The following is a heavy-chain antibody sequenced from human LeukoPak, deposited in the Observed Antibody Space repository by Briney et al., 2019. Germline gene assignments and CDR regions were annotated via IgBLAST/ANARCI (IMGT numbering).Heavy chain of an antibody. Sequence: ASVKVSCKASGYTFTSYDINWVRQATGQGLEWMGWVNPNSGNTGYAQKFQGRVTMTRNTSISTAYIELSSLRSEDTAVYYCARGGYSGFPYYYYYMDVWGKGTTVTVSS. CDR1: GYTFTSYD. V-gene: IGHV1-8*01. J-gene: IGHJ6*03. CDR3: ARGGYSGFPYYYYYMDV. D-gene: IGHD1-26*01. CDR2: VNPNSGNT.